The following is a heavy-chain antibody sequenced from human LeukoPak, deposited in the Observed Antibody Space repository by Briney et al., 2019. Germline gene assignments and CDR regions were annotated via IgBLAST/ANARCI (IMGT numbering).Heavy chain of an antibody. J-gene: IGHJ6*03. D-gene: IGHD5-18*01. Sequence: PSETLSLTCAVYGGSFSGYYWSWIRQPPGKGLEWIGEINHSGSTNYNPSLKSRVTISVDTSKNQFSLKLSSVTAADTAVYYCAREKVSRTGIQPWEYYYYYMDVWGKGTTVTVSS. CDR1: GGSFSGYY. CDR2: INHSGST. V-gene: IGHV4-34*01. CDR3: AREKVSRTGIQPWEYYYYYMDV.